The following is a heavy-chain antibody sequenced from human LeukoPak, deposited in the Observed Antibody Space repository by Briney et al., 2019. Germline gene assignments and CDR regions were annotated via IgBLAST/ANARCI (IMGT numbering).Heavy chain of an antibody. CDR2: IYYSGST. D-gene: IGHD3-9*01. CDR1: GGSISSSSYY. V-gene: IGHV4-39*07. CDR3: ARDVIHYDILTGYYMDYFDY. J-gene: IGHJ4*02. Sequence: PSETLSLTCTVSGGSISSSSYYRGWIRQPPGKGLEWIGSIYYSGSTYYNPSLKSRVTISVDTSKNQFSLKLSSVTAADTPVYYCARDVIHYDILTGYYMDYFDYWGQGTLVTVSS.